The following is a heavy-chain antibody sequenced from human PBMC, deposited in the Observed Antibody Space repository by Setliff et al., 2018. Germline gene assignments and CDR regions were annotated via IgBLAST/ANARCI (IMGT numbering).Heavy chain of an antibody. Sequence: SETLSLTCTVPGGSISSGGYYWSWIRQHPGKGLEWIGYIYYSGSTYYNPSLKSRVTISVDTSKNQFSLKLSSVTAADTAVYYCAREVGYYDSSGYPDVWGKGTTVTVSS. CDR1: GGSISSGGYY. V-gene: IGHV4-31*03. D-gene: IGHD3-22*01. CDR2: IYYSGST. CDR3: AREVGYYDSSGYPDV. J-gene: IGHJ6*04.